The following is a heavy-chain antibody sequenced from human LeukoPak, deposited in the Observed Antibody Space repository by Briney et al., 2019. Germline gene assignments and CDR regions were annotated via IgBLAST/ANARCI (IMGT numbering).Heavy chain of an antibody. D-gene: IGHD3-9*01. CDR1: GYTFTSYG. CDR2: ISAYNGNT. Sequence: ASVTVSCKASGYTFTSYGISWVRQAPGQGLEWMGWISAYNGNTNYAQKLQGRVTMTTDTSTSTAYMELRSLRSDDTAVYYCARDQYDILTGYPSPFDYWGQGTLVTVSS. J-gene: IGHJ4*02. V-gene: IGHV1-18*01. CDR3: ARDQYDILTGYPSPFDY.